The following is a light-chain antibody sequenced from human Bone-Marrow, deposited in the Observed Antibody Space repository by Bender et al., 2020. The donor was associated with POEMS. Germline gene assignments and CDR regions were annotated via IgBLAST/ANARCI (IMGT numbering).Light chain of an antibody. V-gene: IGLV2-14*02. CDR3: SSYTSSTTWV. CDR1: NSNVGIYNL. CDR2: EVN. J-gene: IGLJ3*02. Sequence: QSALTQPASVSGSPGQSITISCTGTNSNVGIYNLVSWFQQYPGKAPKLVIYEVNKRPSGVSYRFSGSNSGDAASLTISGLQAEDEADYYCSSYTSSTTWVFGGGTKLTVL.